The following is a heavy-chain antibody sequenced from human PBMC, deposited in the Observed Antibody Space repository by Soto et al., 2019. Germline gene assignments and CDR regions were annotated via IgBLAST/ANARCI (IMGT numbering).Heavy chain of an antibody. V-gene: IGHV4-59*01. Sequence: SETLSLTCTVSGGSITNYYWNWIRQPPGKGLEWIGYIYYSGSTYYNPSLKSRVTISVDTSKNQFSLNLNSVTAADTAVYYCARGNHFDRSWFDPWGHGTLVTV. CDR2: IYYSGST. D-gene: IGHD3-22*01. CDR1: GGSITNYY. CDR3: ARGNHFDRSWFDP. J-gene: IGHJ5*02.